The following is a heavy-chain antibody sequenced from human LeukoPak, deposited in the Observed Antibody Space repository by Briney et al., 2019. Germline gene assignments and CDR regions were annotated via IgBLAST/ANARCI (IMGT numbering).Heavy chain of an antibody. V-gene: IGHV1-8*01. D-gene: IGHD6-13*01. J-gene: IGHJ5*02. Sequence: ASVKVSCKASGYTFTSYDINWVRQATGQGLEWMGWMGPNSGNTGYAQKFQGRVTMTKNTAISTAYMELSSLRSEDTAVYYCTRGVYSSILNWFDPWGQGTLVTVSS. CDR1: GYTFTSYD. CDR2: MGPNSGNT. CDR3: TRGVYSSILNWFDP.